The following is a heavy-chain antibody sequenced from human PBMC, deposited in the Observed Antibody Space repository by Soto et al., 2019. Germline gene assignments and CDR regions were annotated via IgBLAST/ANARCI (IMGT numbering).Heavy chain of an antibody. V-gene: IGHV1-18*01. Sequence: QVQLVQSGAEVKKPGASVKVSCKASGYTFTSYGVSWVRQAPGQGLEWMGWISTYNDDTNYAQKLQGRVTMTTDTSTSTDFMELRSLRSDDTDVYYCATARTRLRPRDDAFDVWGQGTMVSVSS. CDR1: GYTFTSYG. J-gene: IGHJ3*01. D-gene: IGHD4-17*01. CDR2: ISTYNDDT. CDR3: ATARTRLRPRDDAFDV.